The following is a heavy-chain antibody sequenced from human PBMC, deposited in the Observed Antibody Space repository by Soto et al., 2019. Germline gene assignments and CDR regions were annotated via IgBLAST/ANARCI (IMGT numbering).Heavy chain of an antibody. J-gene: IGHJ4*02. D-gene: IGHD1-26*01. CDR3: ARDRIEGATTGSH. CDR2: ISGSGGST. V-gene: IGHV3-23*01. CDR1: GFTFSSYA. Sequence: GSLRLSCAASGFTFSSYAMSWVRQAPGKGLEWVSAISGSGGSTYYADSVKGRFTISRDNSKNTLYLQMNSLRAEDTAIYYCARDRIEGATTGSHWGQGTLVTVSS.